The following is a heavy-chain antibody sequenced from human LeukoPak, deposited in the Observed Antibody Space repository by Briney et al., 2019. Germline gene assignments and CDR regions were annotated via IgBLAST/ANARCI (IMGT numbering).Heavy chain of an antibody. Sequence: PGGSLRLSCAASGFTFSSYSMNWVRQAPGKGPEWVSSISSGSSDINYADSVKGRFTISRDDAKNSLFLQMNGLRAEDTAVYYCARAFDTPMAESSHYWGQGTLVTVSS. CDR2: ISSGSSDI. V-gene: IGHV3-21*01. CDR3: ARAFDTPMAESSHY. J-gene: IGHJ4*02. D-gene: IGHD5-18*01. CDR1: GFTFSSYS.